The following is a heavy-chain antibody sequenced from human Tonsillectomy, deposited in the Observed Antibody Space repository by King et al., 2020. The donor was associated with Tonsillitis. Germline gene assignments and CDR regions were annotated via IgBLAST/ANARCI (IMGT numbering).Heavy chain of an antibody. Sequence: LQLQESGPGLVKPSETLSLTCTVSGGSISSSSYYWGWIRQPPGKGLEWIGSIYYSGSTYYNPSLKSRVTISVDTSKNQFSLKLSSVTAADTAVYYCARRGYSSGWKPYYYYYGMDVWGQGTTVTVSS. CDR2: IYYSGST. J-gene: IGHJ6*02. CDR1: GGSISSSSYY. V-gene: IGHV4-39*01. D-gene: IGHD6-19*01. CDR3: ARRGYSSGWKPYYYYYGMDV.